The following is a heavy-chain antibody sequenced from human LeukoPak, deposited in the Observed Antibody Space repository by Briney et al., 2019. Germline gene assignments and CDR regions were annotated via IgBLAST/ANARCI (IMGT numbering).Heavy chain of an antibody. Sequence: SETLSLTCTVSGGSISSSSFYWGWIRQPPGKGLQWIGSIYYSGTTYYNPSLQSRVTISVDTSKNQFSLKLSSVTAADTAVYYCARDRGMYYYGSGSYSPVDYWGQGTLVTVSS. CDR1: GGSISSSSFY. CDR2: IYYSGTT. D-gene: IGHD3-10*01. J-gene: IGHJ4*02. CDR3: ARDRGMYYYGSGSYSPVDY. V-gene: IGHV4-39*07.